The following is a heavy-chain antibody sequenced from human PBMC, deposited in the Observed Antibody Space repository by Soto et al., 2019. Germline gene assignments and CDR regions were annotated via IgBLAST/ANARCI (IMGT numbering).Heavy chain of an antibody. V-gene: IGHV1-3*01. CDR1: GYTFTSYA. CDR2: INAGNGNT. Sequence: GASVKVSCKASGYTFTSYAMHWVRQAPGQRLEWMGWINAGNGNTKYPQKFQGRVTITRGTSASTAYMELSSLRSEDTAVYYCARGPNPYYFDYWGQGTLVTVSS. J-gene: IGHJ4*02. CDR3: ARGPNPYYFDY.